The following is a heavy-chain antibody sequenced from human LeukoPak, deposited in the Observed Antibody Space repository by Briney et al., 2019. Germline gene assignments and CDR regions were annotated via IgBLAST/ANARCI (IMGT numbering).Heavy chain of an antibody. Sequence: PGGSLRLSCAASGFTFSSYAMSWVRQAPGKGLEWVSAISGSGGSTYYADSVKGRFTISRDNSKNTLYLQMNSLRAEDTAVYYCAKSPYSSGWAPSYFDYWGQGTLVTVSS. J-gene: IGHJ4*02. CDR3: AKSPYSSGWAPSYFDY. CDR1: GFTFSSYA. D-gene: IGHD6-19*01. CDR2: ISGSGGST. V-gene: IGHV3-23*01.